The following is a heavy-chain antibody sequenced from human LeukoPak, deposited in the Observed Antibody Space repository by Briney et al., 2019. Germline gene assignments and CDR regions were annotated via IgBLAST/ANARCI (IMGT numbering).Heavy chain of an antibody. V-gene: IGHV1-18*01. CDR1: GYTFTSYG. CDR3: ARVLYYYDSSGYYKAAGYYYMDV. D-gene: IGHD3-22*01. Sequence: ASVKVSCKASGYTFTSYGISWVRQAPGQGLEWMGWISAYNGNTNYAQKLQGRVTMTTDTSTSTAYMELRSLRSDDTAVYYCARVLYYYDSSGYYKAAGYYYMDVWGKGTTVTISS. J-gene: IGHJ6*03. CDR2: ISAYNGNT.